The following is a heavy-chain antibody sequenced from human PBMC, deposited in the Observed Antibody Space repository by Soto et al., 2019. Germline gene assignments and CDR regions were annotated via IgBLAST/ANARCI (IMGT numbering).Heavy chain of an antibody. Sequence: SETLSLTCAVSGGSFSSYYWSWIRQPPGEGLEWIGSIYYSGSTNYNPSLKSRVTISIDTSKRLFSLKLSSLTSADTAVYFCARAYYGDYPYFDYWGQGALVTVSS. D-gene: IGHD4-17*01. CDR2: IYYSGST. CDR3: ARAYYGDYPYFDY. V-gene: IGHV4-59*01. CDR1: GGSFSSYY. J-gene: IGHJ4*02.